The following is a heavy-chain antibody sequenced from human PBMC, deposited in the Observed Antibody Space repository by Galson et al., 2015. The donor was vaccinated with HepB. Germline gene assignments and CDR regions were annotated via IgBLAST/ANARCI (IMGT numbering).Heavy chain of an antibody. CDR2: ITSGNSI. Sequence: SLRLSCAASGFTFTSYSMNWVRQAPGKGLEWVSYITSGNSIKYGDSVKGRFTISRDNAKSSLYLQMTSLRAEDTGVYYCTRDRFELADRGKIMDFWGQRTLVTVSS. J-gene: IGHJ4*02. D-gene: IGHD6-13*01. V-gene: IGHV3-48*04. CDR1: GFTFTSYS. CDR3: TRDRFELADRGKIMDF.